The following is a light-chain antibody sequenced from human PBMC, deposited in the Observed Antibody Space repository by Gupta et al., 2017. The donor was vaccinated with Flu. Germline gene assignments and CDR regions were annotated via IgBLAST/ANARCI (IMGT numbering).Light chain of an antibody. CDR1: QFIDRW. Sequence: DTQLTQPPSTLSASVGDTVTITCRASQFIDRWLAWHQQRPGKAPKLIMFMASSLETGVPRRFSGSGSGTEFTLTIENLQPEDVATYYCQQHSCFPLTFGGGTKLEIK. CDR3: QQHSCFPLT. J-gene: IGKJ4*01. V-gene: IGKV1-5*03. CDR2: MAS.